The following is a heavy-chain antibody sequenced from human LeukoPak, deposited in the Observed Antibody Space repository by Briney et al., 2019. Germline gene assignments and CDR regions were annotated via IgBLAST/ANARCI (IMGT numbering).Heavy chain of an antibody. Sequence: GASVKVACKASGYTFTSFGISWGRQAPGQGLECMGWINAYNGNTKYALKGQGRVTMTTDTSTSTAYLELRSLRSDDTAIYYRGREIYGRFDYWGQGPLVTVSS. CDR3: GREIYGRFDY. V-gene: IGHV1-18*01. CDR2: INAYNGNT. J-gene: IGHJ4*02. CDR1: GYTFTSFG. D-gene: IGHD4-17*01.